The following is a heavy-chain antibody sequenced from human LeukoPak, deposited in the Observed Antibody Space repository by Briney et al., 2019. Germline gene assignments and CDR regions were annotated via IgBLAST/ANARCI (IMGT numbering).Heavy chain of an antibody. CDR1: GFTFSNYA. CDR2: ISYDGSDK. Sequence: GGSLRLSCAASGFTFSNYAMHWVRQAPGKGLEWVAVISYDGSDKYYADSVKGRFTISRDNSKNTLYLKMSSLRAEDTAVYYCVKGSTYDSSGYYESDAFDIWGQGTMVTVSS. J-gene: IGHJ3*02. V-gene: IGHV3-30*14. CDR3: VKGSTYDSSGYYESDAFDI. D-gene: IGHD3-22*01.